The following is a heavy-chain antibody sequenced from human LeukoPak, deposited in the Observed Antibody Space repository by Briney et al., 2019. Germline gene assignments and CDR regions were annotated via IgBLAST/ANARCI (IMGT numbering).Heavy chain of an antibody. Sequence: SEALPLTCTVSGGSISSRSHYWGWIRQPPGKGLEWIGTIYYSGSTYYNPSLKSRVTISVDTSKNQFSLKLSSVTAADTAVYYCARGDSLRSFDVLRYFDSPYYFDYWGQGTLVTVSS. CDR1: GGSISSRSHY. CDR2: IYYSGST. V-gene: IGHV4-39*07. D-gene: IGHD3-9*01. CDR3: ARGDSLRSFDVLRYFDSPYYFDY. J-gene: IGHJ4*02.